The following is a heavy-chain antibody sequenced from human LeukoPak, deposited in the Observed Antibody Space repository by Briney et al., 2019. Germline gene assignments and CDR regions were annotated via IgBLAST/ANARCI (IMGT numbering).Heavy chain of an antibody. V-gene: IGHV3-53*01. CDR2: IYSGCRT. CDR1: GVTVSDKD. CDR3: ARFVTRAFDI. D-gene: IGHD5-18*01. Sequence: PGGSLRLSCAAAGVTVSDKDMSWVRQAPGNGLNWGLVIYSGCRTNYADSVMGRLTLSRDNSKTTLYLQMHSLRAEDPAVSYCARFVTRAFDIWGQGTMVTVSS. J-gene: IGHJ3*02.